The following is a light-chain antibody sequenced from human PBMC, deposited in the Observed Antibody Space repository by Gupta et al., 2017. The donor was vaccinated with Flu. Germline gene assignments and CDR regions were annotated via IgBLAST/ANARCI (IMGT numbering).Light chain of an antibody. CDR3: QQANSFPQT. V-gene: IGKV1-12*01. CDR1: QGITSW. CDR2: ATS. Sequence: DIQMTQSPSSVSASVGDRVTITCRASQGITSWVAWYQQKPGKAPRLLIYATSSLQSGVPSRFSGSGSGTDFTLAISNLQPEDFATYYCQQANSFPQTFGHGTKVDIK. J-gene: IGKJ3*01.